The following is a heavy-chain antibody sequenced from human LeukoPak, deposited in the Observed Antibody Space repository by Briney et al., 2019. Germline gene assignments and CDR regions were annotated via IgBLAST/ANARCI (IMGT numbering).Heavy chain of an antibody. CDR1: GFTLSNCS. D-gene: IGHD4-17*01. CDR2: ISSSSGFI. Sequence: GGSLRLSCAASGFTLSNCSMNWVRQAPGKGLEWVSSISSSSGFIYYADSVKGRFTISRDNAKNSLFLQMNSLRAEDTAVYYCARGGRTTAELIDYWGQGTLVTVSS. CDR3: ARGGRTTAELIDY. V-gene: IGHV3-21*01. J-gene: IGHJ4*02.